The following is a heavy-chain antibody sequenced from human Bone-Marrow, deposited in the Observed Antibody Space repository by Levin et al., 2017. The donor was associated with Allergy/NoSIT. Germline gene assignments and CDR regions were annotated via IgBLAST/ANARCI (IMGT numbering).Heavy chain of an antibody. D-gene: IGHD3-10*01. CDR1: GFTFSSYE. J-gene: IGHJ6*02. CDR3: GWGSGSYRYYYGMDV. Sequence: GESLKISCAASGFTFSSYEMNWVRQAPGKGLEWVSYISSSGSTIYYADSVKGRFTISRDNAKNSLYLQMNSLRAEDTAVYYCGWGSGSYRYYYGMDVWGQGTTVTVSS. V-gene: IGHV3-48*03. CDR2: ISSSGSTI.